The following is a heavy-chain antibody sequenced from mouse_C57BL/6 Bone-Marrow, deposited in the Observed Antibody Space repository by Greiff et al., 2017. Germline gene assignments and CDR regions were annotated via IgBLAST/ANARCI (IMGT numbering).Heavy chain of an antibody. CDR3: ASPYYYGSSPFAY. CDR2: IDPANGNT. Sequence: VQLQQSVAELVRPGASVKLSCTASGFNIKNTYMHWVKQRPEQGLEWIGRIDPANGNTKYAPKFQGKATITADTSSNTAYLQLSSLTSEDTAIYYWASPYYYGSSPFAYWGQGTLVTVSA. D-gene: IGHD1-1*01. V-gene: IGHV14-3*01. J-gene: IGHJ3*01. CDR1: GFNIKNTY.